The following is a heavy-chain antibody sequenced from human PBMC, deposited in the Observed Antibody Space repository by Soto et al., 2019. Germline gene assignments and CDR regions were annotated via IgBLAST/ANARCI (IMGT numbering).Heavy chain of an antibody. CDR3: TTAHFQRAWVIFDY. CDR1: GFTFSNTW. Sequence: EVQLVESGGGLVEPGVSLRLSCAASGFTFSNTWMSWVRQAPGQGLEWVGRIKSRTDGMTTDYAAPVKGRFTISRDDSKNTGYLQMNSLKTDDTALYYCTTAHFQRAWVIFDYWGQGTLVTVSS. CDR2: IKSRTDGMTT. D-gene: IGHD1-26*01. V-gene: IGHV3-15*01. J-gene: IGHJ4*02.